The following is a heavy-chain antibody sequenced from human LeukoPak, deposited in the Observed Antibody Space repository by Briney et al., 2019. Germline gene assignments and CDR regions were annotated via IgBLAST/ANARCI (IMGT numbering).Heavy chain of an antibody. CDR3: ARDPVGSWNDPKGVVDY. CDR2: ISYDGSNK. CDR1: GFTFSSYA. D-gene: IGHD1-1*01. Sequence: GGSLRLSCAASGFTFSSYAMHWVRQAPGKGLEWVAVISYDGSNKYHADSVKGRFTISRDNSKNTLYLQMNSLRAEDTAVYYCARDPVGSWNDPKGVVDYWGQGTLVTVSS. V-gene: IGHV3-30-3*01. J-gene: IGHJ4*02.